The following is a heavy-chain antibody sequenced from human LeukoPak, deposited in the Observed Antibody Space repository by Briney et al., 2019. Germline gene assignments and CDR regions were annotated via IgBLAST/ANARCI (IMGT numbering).Heavy chain of an antibody. J-gene: IGHJ6*02. CDR1: GFTFSGFW. D-gene: IGHD2-15*01. CDR3: ARMLVVVAATTSRSYYYYGMDV. Sequence: GGSLRLSCAVSGFTFSGFWMSWSRQAPGKGLEWVASINSDGSEGYYADVVKGRFTISRDNAKNSLYLQMNSLRAEDTAVYYCARMLVVVAATTSRSYYYYGMDVWGQGTTVTVSS. V-gene: IGHV3-7*03. CDR2: INSDGSEG.